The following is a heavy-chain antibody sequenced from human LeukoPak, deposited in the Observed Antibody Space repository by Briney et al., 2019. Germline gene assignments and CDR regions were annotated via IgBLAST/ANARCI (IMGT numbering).Heavy chain of an antibody. V-gene: IGHV4-61*08. Sequence: SENLSLTCTVSGGSISSGGYYWSWIRQHPGKGLEWIGYIYYSGSTNYNPSLKSRVTISVDTSKNQFFLKLNSVTAADTAVYYCARIDPIDSSGYYTIDYWGQGTLVTVSS. CDR2: IYYSGST. D-gene: IGHD3-22*01. CDR1: GGSISSGGYY. J-gene: IGHJ4*02. CDR3: ARIDPIDSSGYYTIDY.